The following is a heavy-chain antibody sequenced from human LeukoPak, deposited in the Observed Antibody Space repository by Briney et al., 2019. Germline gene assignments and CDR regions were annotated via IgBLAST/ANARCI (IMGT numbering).Heavy chain of an antibody. Sequence: ASVKVSCKASGYTFSGYYMHWVRQAPGQGLEWMGWINSNSGGTNYAQKFQGRVTMTWETSISTAYMDLRRLTSDDTAVYYCASSRFLEWLYVLDYWGQGTLVTVSS. CDR1: GYTFSGYY. J-gene: IGHJ4*02. D-gene: IGHD3-3*01. V-gene: IGHV1-2*02. CDR2: INSNSGGT. CDR3: ASSRFLEWLYVLDY.